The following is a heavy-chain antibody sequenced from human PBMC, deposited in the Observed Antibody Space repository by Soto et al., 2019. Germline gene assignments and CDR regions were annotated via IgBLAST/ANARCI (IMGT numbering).Heavy chain of an antibody. CDR2: ISPMFGAA. J-gene: IGHJ4*02. CDR1: GGTFNTYA. CDR3: AREVQVHTPAFVY. D-gene: IGHD3-10*01. Sequence: QVQLVQSGAVMKKPGSSVKVSCQSSGGTFNTYAMNWMRQAPGQGPEWMGDISPMFGAANYAPKFQGRVTITADESTGTSYMQLSSLPSEDTALYFCAREVQVHTPAFVYWGQGTLVTVSS. V-gene: IGHV1-69*19.